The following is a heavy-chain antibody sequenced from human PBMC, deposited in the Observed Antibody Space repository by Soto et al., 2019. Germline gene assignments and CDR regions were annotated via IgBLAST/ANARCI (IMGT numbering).Heavy chain of an antibody. V-gene: IGHV3-48*02. CDR2: IRIDSNHI. CDR3: ARDLSYAFDY. CDR1: GFIFTSYS. J-gene: IGHJ4*02. D-gene: IGHD1-26*01. Sequence: EVQLVESGGGLVQPGGSLRLSCAASGFIFTSYSMNWVRQAPGKGLEWLSYIRIDSNHIGYADSVRGRFTISSDIAKNSLYLQMNSLRDEDTVVYYCARDLSYAFDYWGQGTLVTVSS.